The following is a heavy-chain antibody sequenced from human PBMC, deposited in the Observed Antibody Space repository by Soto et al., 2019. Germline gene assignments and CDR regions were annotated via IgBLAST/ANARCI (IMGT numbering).Heavy chain of an antibody. V-gene: IGHV3-48*02. CDR2: ISGLSHTI. J-gene: IGHJ4*02. CDR1: GFTLSHYN. D-gene: IGHD3-10*01. Sequence: GGSLRLSCAASGFTLSHYNMNWVRQAPGKGLEWISYISGLSHTISYADSVKGRFTVSRDNAKNLLYLQMNSLRDEDTAVYYCARVLLWFGAPFDSWGRGTQVTVSS. CDR3: ARVLLWFGAPFDS.